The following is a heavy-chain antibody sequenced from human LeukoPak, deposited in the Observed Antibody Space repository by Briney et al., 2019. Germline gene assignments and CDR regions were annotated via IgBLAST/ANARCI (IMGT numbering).Heavy chain of an antibody. V-gene: IGHV2-5*02. J-gene: IGHJ5*02. CDR2: IYWDDDK. D-gene: IGHD5-18*01. Sequence: SGPTLVNPTQTLTLTCTFSGFSHSTSGVGVGWIRQPPGKALEWLAYIYWDDDKRYSPALKSRLTITKDTSKNQVVLTVTNMDPVDTATYYCAHRKVDTPMGPWGQGILVTVSS. CDR3: AHRKVDTPMGP. CDR1: GFSHSTSGVG.